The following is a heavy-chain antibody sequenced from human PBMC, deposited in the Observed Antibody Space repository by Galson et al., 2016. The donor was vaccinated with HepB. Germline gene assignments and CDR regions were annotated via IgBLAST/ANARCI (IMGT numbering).Heavy chain of an antibody. J-gene: IGHJ4*02. Sequence: CAISGDSVSGNGAAAWNWFRQSPSRGLEWLGRTYYRSKWYYEYALSVTSRITISPDTSKNQFSLQLNSVTPEDAAVYFCARGTRNAFDCWGQGTQVTVSS. V-gene: IGHV6-1*01. CDR2: TYYRSKWYY. D-gene: IGHD1-14*01. CDR1: GDSVSGNGAAA. CDR3: ARGTRNAFDC.